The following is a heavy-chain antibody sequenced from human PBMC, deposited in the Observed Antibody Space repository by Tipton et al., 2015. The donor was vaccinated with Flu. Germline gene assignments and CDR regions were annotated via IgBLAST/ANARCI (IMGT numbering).Heavy chain of an antibody. J-gene: IGHJ4*02. V-gene: IGHV4-34*01. CDR1: GGSFSSYY. D-gene: IGHD3-10*01. CDR3: ARFGSGTFETH. CDR2: INHSGIT. Sequence: TLSLTCAVYGGSFSSYYWSWIRQSPGKGLEWIGEINHSGITNYNPSLKSRVTISVDTSKNQFSLSLKSVTAADTAVYFCARFGSGTFETHWGQGTLVTVSS.